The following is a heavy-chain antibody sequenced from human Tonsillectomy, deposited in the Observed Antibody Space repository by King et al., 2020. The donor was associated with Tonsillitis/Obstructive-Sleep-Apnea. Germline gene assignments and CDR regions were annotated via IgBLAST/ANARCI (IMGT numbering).Heavy chain of an antibody. CDR2: ISDSGST. CDR1: GGYISSFY. CDR3: ARGNWGVRDV. V-gene: IGHV4-59*01. Sequence: QLQESGPGLVKSSETLSLTCTVSGGYISSFYWSWIRQPPGKGLEWIGYISDSGSTNYNPSLESRVTILLDTSKNQFSLKVNSVTAADTAVYYCARGNWGVRDVWGQGTTVTVSS. J-gene: IGHJ6*02. D-gene: IGHD3-10*01.